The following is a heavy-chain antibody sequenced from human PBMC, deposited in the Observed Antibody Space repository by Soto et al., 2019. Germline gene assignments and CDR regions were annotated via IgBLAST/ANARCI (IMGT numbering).Heavy chain of an antibody. CDR3: ARDLGSKWGLNDAFDI. V-gene: IGHV4-59*01. D-gene: IGHD7-27*01. CDR1: GGSISPYY. CDR2: IYYTEST. J-gene: IGHJ3*02. Sequence: QVQLQESGPGLVKPSETLSLTCTVSGGSISPYYWNWIRQPPGKGLEWIGYIYYTESTNYSPSLKSRVTMSVDTSKNQFSLKLKSVTAADTAVYYCARDLGSKWGLNDAFDIWGQGTVVTVSA.